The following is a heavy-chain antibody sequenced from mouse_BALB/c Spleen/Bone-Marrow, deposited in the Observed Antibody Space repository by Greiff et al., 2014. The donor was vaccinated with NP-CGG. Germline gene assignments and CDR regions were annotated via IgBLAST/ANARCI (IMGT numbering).Heavy chain of an antibody. V-gene: IGHV3-8*02. J-gene: IGHJ4*01. Sequence: VQLKESGPSLVKPSQTLSLTCSVTGDSITSGYWNWIRKFPGNKLEYMGYISYSGRTYYNPSLKSRISITRDTSKNQYYLQLNSVTTEDTATYYCARAGYRYDVGYAMDYRGQGTSVTVSS. CDR3: ARAGYRYDVGYAMDY. D-gene: IGHD2-14*01. CDR2: ISYSGRT. CDR1: GDSITSGY.